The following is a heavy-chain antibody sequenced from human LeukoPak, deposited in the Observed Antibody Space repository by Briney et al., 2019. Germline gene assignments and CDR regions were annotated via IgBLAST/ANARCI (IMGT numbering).Heavy chain of an antibody. V-gene: IGHV4-59*01. CDR1: GGSISSYY. J-gene: IGHJ4*02. D-gene: IGHD4-17*01. CDR3: ARGFDYGAVY. CDR2: IYYSGST. Sequence: SETLSLTCTVSGGSISSYYWSWIRQPQGKGLEWIGYIYYSGSTNYNPSLKSRVTISVDTSKNQFSLKLSSVTAADTAVYYCARGFDYGAVYWGQGTLVTVSS.